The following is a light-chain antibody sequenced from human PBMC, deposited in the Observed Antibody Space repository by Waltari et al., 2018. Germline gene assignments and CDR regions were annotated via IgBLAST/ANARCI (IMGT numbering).Light chain of an antibody. CDR3: AAWDDSLGGLYV. J-gene: IGLJ1*01. CDR1: SSNTKNIY. Sequence: QSVLTQPPSASGTHGQRVTISCSATSSNTKNIYVYCYQQLPGTTPNLHIDRTNQRPSGVPDRFSGSKSGTSASLAISGLRSEDEADYYCAAWDDSLGGLYVFGTGTKVTVL. V-gene: IGLV1-47*01. CDR2: RTN.